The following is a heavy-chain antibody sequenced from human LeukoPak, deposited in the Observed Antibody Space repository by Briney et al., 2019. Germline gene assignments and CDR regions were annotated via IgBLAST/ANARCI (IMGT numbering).Heavy chain of an antibody. CDR2: ISSSSSYI. Sequence: PGGSLRLSCAASGFTFSSYSMNWVRQAPGKGLEWVSSISSSSSYIYYADSVKGRFTISRDNAKNSLYLQMNSLRAEDTAVYYCARETTKNRGYSYGYNAFDIWGQGTMVTVSS. V-gene: IGHV3-21*01. CDR1: GFTFSSYS. J-gene: IGHJ3*02. CDR3: ARETTKNRGYSYGYNAFDI. D-gene: IGHD5-18*01.